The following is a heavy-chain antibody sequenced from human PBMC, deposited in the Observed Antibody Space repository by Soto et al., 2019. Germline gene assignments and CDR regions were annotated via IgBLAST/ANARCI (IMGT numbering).Heavy chain of an antibody. Sequence: QLQLVQSGAEVKKPGASVKVSCQASGYTFTSYYMHWVRQAPGQGLEWMGIINPSGGSTSYAQQFRGIVTMTRDTSTSSVYMELSGLGSEDTAVYYCARGHNIVVVTDWYFDLWGRGTLVTVSS. J-gene: IGHJ2*01. V-gene: IGHV1-46*01. CDR1: GYTFTSYY. CDR2: INPSGGST. CDR3: ARGHNIVVVTDWYFDL. D-gene: IGHD2-21*02.